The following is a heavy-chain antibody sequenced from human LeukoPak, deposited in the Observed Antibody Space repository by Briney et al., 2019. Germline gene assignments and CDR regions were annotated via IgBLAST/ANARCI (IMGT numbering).Heavy chain of an antibody. CDR1: GYSFTSYW. Sequence: GESLKISCKGYGYSFTSYWIGWVRQMPGKGLERMGIIYPGDSDAKYSPSFQGQVTISVDNSISTAYLQWSGLKASDTAMYYCASATSGGYSYTGDYWYFDLWGRGTLVTVSS. V-gene: IGHV5-51*01. CDR2: IYPGDSDA. J-gene: IGHJ2*01. D-gene: IGHD5-18*01. CDR3: ASATSGGYSYTGDYWYFDL.